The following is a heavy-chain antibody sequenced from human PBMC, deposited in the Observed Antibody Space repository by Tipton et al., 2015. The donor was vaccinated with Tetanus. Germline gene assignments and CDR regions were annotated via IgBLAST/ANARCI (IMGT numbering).Heavy chain of an antibody. D-gene: IGHD3-22*01. Sequence: SLRLSCVASGLTFSNYWMHWVRQAPGKGLQWVSRISGDGTRTTNADAGKGRFTISRDKAKNTLYLQMNSLRVEGTAVYYCASQYDYDSSGYGHWGQGTLVSVSS. CDR1: GLTFSNYW. CDR3: ASQYDYDSSGYGH. J-gene: IGHJ4*02. CDR2: ISGDGTRT. V-gene: IGHV3-74*01.